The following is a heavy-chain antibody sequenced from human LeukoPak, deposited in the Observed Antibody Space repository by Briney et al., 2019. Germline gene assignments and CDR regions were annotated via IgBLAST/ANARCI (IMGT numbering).Heavy chain of an antibody. CDR1: GGSFSGYY. CDR3: ARAGPYWRSGGSCRFDY. D-gene: IGHD2-15*01. J-gene: IGHJ4*02. V-gene: IGHV4-34*01. CDR2: INHSGST. Sequence: SSETLSLTCAVYGGSFSGYYWSWIRQPPGKGLEWIGEINHSGSTNYNPSLKSRVTISVDTSKNQFSLKLSSVTAADTAVYYCARAGPYWRSGGSCRFDYWGQGTLVTGSS.